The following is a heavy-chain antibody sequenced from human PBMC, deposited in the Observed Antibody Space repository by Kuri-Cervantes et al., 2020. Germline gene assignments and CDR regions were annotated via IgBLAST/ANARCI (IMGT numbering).Heavy chain of an antibody. CDR2: IKQDGSEK. D-gene: IGHD3-10*01. CDR1: GFTFKSYW. Sequence: GGSLRLSCVASGFTFKSYWMSWVRQAPGKGLEWVAIIKQDGSEKYYVDSVKGRFTISRDNAKNSMYLQMNSLRGEDTAVCYCVRVGGSSAHFDYWGQGTLVTVSS. CDR3: VRVGGSSAHFDY. J-gene: IGHJ4*02. V-gene: IGHV3-7*01.